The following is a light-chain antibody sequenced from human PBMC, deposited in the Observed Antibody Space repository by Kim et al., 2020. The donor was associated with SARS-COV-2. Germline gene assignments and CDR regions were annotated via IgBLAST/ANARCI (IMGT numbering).Light chain of an antibody. CDR3: CSFAGSYTYV. CDR2: DVT. J-gene: IGLJ1*01. V-gene: IGLV2-11*01. Sequence: GQAITITCTGTSSYVGCYNYVSWYQQHPDKAPKLMIYDVTKRPSGVPDRFSGSKSGNTASLTISGLQAEDEADYYCCSFAGSYTYVFGTGTKVTVL. CDR1: SSYVGCYNY.